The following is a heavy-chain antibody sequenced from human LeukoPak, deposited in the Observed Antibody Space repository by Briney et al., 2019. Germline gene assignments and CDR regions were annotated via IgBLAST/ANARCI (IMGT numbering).Heavy chain of an antibody. CDR3: AKDKVSNRYCPLLIFDY. V-gene: IGHV3-23*01. J-gene: IGHJ4*02. CDR2: VSGSGGST. Sequence: GGSLRLSCAASGFTFSSYAMSWVRQAPGKGLVWVSAVSGSGGSTYYADSVKGRFTISRDNSKNTLYLQMNSLRAEDTAVYYCAKDKVSNRYCPLLIFDYWGQGTLVTVSS. D-gene: IGHD2/OR15-2a*01. CDR1: GFTFSSYA.